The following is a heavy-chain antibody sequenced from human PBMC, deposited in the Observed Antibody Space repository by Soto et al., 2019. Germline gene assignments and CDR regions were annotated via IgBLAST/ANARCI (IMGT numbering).Heavy chain of an antibody. CDR1: GGSISSYY. Sequence: SETLSLTCTVSGGSISSYYWSWIRQPPGKGLEWIGYIYYSGSTNYNPSLKSRVTISVDTSKNQFSLKLSSVTAADTAGYYCARGTTILGVAQFDYWGQGTLVTVSS. CDR2: IYYSGST. D-gene: IGHD3-3*01. V-gene: IGHV4-59*01. CDR3: ARGTTILGVAQFDY. J-gene: IGHJ4*02.